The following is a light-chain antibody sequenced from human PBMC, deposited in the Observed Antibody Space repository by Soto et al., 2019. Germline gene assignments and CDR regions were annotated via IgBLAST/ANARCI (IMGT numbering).Light chain of an antibody. CDR1: QSVRSNY. V-gene: IGKV3-20*01. CDR3: QQYGSSYT. J-gene: IGKJ3*01. Sequence: EIVLTQSPGTLSLSPGEGATLSCRASQSVRSNYLAWYQQKPGQSPRLLIYGASTRATGIPDRFSGSGSGTDFTLPISRLEPEDFAVYYCQQYGSSYTFGPGTKVDIK. CDR2: GAS.